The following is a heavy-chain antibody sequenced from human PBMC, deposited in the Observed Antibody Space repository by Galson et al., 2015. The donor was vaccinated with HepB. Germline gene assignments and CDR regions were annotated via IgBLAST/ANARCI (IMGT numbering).Heavy chain of an antibody. CDR1: GFTFSTFG. D-gene: IGHD1-26*01. CDR3: ARDSGVGTASSFDWFDP. J-gene: IGHJ5*02. V-gene: IGHV3-9*01. CDR2: VSWSGVTI. Sequence: SLRIAGAASGFTFSTFGMHGVRQAPGEGLEWVSGVSWSGVTIGHAGSVKGRFAISRDNAKNSLYLPMTSLRPEATAVYYCARDSGVGTASSFDWFDPWGQGTLVTVSS.